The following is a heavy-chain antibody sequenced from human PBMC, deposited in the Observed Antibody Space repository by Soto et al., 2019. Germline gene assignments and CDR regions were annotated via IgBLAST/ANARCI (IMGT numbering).Heavy chain of an antibody. CDR3: AHSEGVFDY. CDR2: IYWDDDK. CDR1: GFSLSTSGVG. V-gene: IGHV2-5*02. J-gene: IGHJ4*02. Sequence: QITLKESGPTLVKPTQTLTLTCTFSGFSLSTSGVGVGWIRQPPGKALEWLALIYWDDDKRYSPSLKRRLTITKDTSKNQVVLTITNMDPVDTATYYCAHSEGVFDYWGQGTLVTVSS.